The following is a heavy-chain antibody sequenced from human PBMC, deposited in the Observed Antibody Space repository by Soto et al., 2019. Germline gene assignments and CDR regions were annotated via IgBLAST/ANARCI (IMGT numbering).Heavy chain of an antibody. CDR1: GFTFSNAW. J-gene: IGHJ4*02. V-gene: IGHV3-15*01. CDR2: IKSKTDGGTT. CDR3: TTGGGGGDYDSSGYYYYDY. D-gene: IGHD3-22*01. Sequence: EVQLVESGGGLVKPGGSLRLSCAASGFTFSNAWMSWVRQAPGKGLEWVGRIKSKTDGGTTDYAAPVKGRFTISRDDSKNPPYLPKNSLKTEGTAVYYCTTGGGGGDYDSSGYYYYDYWGQGTLVTVSS.